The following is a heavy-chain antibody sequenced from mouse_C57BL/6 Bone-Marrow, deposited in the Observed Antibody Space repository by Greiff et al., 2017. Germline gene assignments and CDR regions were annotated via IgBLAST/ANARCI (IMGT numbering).Heavy chain of an antibody. Sequence: QVQLQQSGAELARPGASVKLSCKASGYTFTSYGISWVKQRTGQGLEWIGEIYPRSGNTYYNDKFKGKATLTADKSSSTAYMELRSLTSEDSAVYFCARRGADYWGQGTSVTVSS. CDR2: IYPRSGNT. V-gene: IGHV1-81*01. CDR3: ARRGADY. CDR1: GYTFTSYG. J-gene: IGHJ4*01.